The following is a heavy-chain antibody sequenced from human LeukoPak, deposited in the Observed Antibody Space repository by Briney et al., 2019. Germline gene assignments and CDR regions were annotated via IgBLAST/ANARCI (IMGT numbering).Heavy chain of an antibody. J-gene: IGHJ4*02. CDR1: GFTFSSYA. CDR2: ISGSGGST. V-gene: IGHV3-23*01. Sequence: PGGSLRLSYAASGFTFSSYAMSWVRQAPGKGLEWVSAISGSGGSTYYADSVKGRFTISRDNSKNTLYLQMNSLRAEDTAVYYCAKGSDGDPGWAVDYWGQGTLVTVSS. D-gene: IGHD4-17*01. CDR3: AKGSDGDPGWAVDY.